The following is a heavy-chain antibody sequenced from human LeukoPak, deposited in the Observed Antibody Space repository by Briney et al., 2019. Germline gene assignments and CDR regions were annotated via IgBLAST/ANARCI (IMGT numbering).Heavy chain of an antibody. V-gene: IGHV3-23*01. CDR2: ISASGGNS. CDR3: ARDIELSC. J-gene: IGHJ4*02. Sequence: PGGSLRLSCEASGFTFSDSAMSWVRQAPGRGLEWVSLISASGGNSYYADSVKGRFTVSRDSSKNTLHLQMNSLRAEDTAVYYCARDIELSCWGQGTLVTVSS. D-gene: IGHD1-26*01. CDR1: GFTFSDSA.